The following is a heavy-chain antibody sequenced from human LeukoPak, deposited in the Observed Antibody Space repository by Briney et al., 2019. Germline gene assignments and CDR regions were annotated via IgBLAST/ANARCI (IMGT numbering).Heavy chain of an antibody. V-gene: IGHV1-18*01. D-gene: IGHD3-3*01. CDR1: GYTLTTYG. CDR2: INANNGDT. Sequence: ASVKASCKASGYTLTTYGISWVRQAPGQGLEWMGWINANNGDTHYAQKLQGRITMTTDTSTSTVYMELRSLRSDDTAVYYCTRDFVLLTSYDVFENWGQGTLVTVSS. CDR3: TRDFVLLTSYDVFEN. J-gene: IGHJ4*02.